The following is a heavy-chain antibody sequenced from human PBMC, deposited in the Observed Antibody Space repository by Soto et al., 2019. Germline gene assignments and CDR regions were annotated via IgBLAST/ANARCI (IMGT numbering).Heavy chain of an antibody. D-gene: IGHD3-16*01. V-gene: IGHV3-53*01. CDR1: GFTVSSNY. CDR2: LYSGGNT. Sequence: EVQLVESGGGLIQPGGSLRLSCAASGFTVSSNYMSWVRQAPGKGLEWVSVLYSGGNTYYADSVKGRFTISRDNSKNTVYLQRNTRGPGDTAVYYCERVGRGGFFGSLDYWGQGTLSTVSS. J-gene: IGHJ4*02. CDR3: ERVGRGGFFGSLDY.